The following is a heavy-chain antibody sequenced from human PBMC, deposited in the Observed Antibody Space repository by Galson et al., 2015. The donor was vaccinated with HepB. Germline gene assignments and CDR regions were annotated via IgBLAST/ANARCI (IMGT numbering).Heavy chain of an antibody. J-gene: IGHJ6*02. Sequence: SLRLSCAASGFTFSSYSMNWVRQAPGKGLEWVSSISSSSSYIYYADSVKGRFTISRDNAKNSLYLQMNSLRAEDTAVYYCARDSIAAALGGVGIDVWGQGTTVTVSS. CDR1: GFTFSSYS. V-gene: IGHV3-21*01. CDR3: ARDSIAAALGGVGIDV. D-gene: IGHD6-13*01. CDR2: ISSSSSYI.